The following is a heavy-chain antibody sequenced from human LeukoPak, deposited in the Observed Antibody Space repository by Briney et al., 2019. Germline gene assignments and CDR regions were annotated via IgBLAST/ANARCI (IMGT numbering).Heavy chain of an antibody. V-gene: IGHV1-24*01. Sequence: ASVKVSCKVFGYTLTELSMHWVRQAPGKGLEWMGGFDPEDGETIYAQKFQGRVTMTEGTSTDTAYMELSSLRSEDTAVYYCATVRGMITFGGVIPYYFDYWGQGTLVTVSS. CDR1: GYTLTELS. J-gene: IGHJ4*02. CDR3: ATVRGMITFGGVIPYYFDY. D-gene: IGHD3-16*02. CDR2: FDPEDGET.